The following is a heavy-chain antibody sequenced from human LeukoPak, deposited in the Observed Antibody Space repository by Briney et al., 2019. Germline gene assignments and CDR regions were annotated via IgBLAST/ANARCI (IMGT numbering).Heavy chain of an antibody. J-gene: IGHJ4*02. D-gene: IGHD3-3*01. CDR2: INPNSGGT. CDR1: GYTFTSYG. V-gene: IGHV1-2*02. CDR3: AVWDFWSGYYTGDY. Sequence: GASVKVSCKASGYTFTSYGISWVRQAPGQGLEWMGWINPNSGGTNNTQKFQGRVSMTRDTSISKAYMELSRQRSDDTAVYYCAVWDFWSGYYTGDYWGQGTLVTVSS.